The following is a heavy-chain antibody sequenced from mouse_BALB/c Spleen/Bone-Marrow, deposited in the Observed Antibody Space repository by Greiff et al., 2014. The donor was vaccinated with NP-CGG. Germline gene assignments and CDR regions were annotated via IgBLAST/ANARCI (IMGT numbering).Heavy chain of an antibody. D-gene: IGHD2-10*02. V-gene: IGHV5-4*02. CDR1: GFTSSDYY. CDR2: ISDGGGYT. J-gene: IGHJ4*01. CDR3: ARSGERYGAMDY. Sequence: EVQLVESGGGLVKPVGSLKLSCAASGFTSSDYYMYWVRQTPEKRLEWVATISDGGGYTYYPDSVWGRFTISRDNAKNNLYLQMSSLKSEDTAMYYCARSGERYGAMDYWGQGTSVTVFS.